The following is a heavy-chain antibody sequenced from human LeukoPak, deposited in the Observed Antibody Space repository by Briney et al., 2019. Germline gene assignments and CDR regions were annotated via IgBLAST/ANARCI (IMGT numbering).Heavy chain of an antibody. J-gene: IGHJ4*02. D-gene: IGHD3-10*01. CDR3: ANSYSPPHY. CDR2: INTDGSDT. V-gene: IGHV3-74*01. Sequence: GGSLRLSCAASGFTFGNSWMNWVRQAPGKRLVWVSRINTDGSDTTYADSVKGRFTISRDNAKNTLYLQMNRLRAEDSAVYYCANSYSPPHYWGQGTLVTVSS. CDR1: GFTFGNSW.